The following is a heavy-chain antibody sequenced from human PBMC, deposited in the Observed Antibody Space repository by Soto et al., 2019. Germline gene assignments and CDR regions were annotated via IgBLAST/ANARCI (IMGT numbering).Heavy chain of an antibody. CDR2: ISSSSSYI. CDR1: GFTFSSYS. CDR3: AGIESSPNWFDP. Sequence: GGSLRLSCAASGFTFSSYSMNWVRQAPGKGLEWVSSISSSSSYIYYADSVKGRFTISRDNAKNSLYLQMNSLRAEDTAVYYCAGIESSPNWFDPWGQGTLVTVSS. J-gene: IGHJ5*02. V-gene: IGHV3-21*01.